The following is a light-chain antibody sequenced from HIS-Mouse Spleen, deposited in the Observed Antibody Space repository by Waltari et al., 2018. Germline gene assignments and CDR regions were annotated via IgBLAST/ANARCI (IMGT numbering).Light chain of an antibody. V-gene: IGLV3-19*01. CDR1: SLRSYY. CDR3: NSRDSSGNHVV. J-gene: IGLJ2*01. Sequence: SSELTQDPAVSVALGQTVRITCHGDSLRSYYASWYQPKPGQAPVLVIYGKTNRPSGIPDRFSGSSSGNTASLTITGAQAEDEADYYCNSRDSSGNHVVFGGGTKLTVL. CDR2: GKT.